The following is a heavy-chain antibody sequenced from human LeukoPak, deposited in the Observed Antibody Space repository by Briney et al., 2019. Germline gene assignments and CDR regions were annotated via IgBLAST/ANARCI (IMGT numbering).Heavy chain of an antibody. J-gene: IGHJ4*02. CDR3: ARSFLSRYCTNGVCWFDY. CDR2: INPNSGGT. Sequence: ASVKVSCXASGYTFTSYYMHWVRQATGQGLEWMGWINPNSGGTNYAQKFQGRVTMTRDTSISTAYMELSRLRSDDTAVYYCARSFLSRYCTNGVCWFDYWGQGTLVTVSS. CDR1: GYTFTSYY. D-gene: IGHD2-8*01. V-gene: IGHV1-2*02.